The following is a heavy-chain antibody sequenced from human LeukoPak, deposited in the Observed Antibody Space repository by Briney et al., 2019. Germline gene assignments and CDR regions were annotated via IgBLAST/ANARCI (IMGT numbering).Heavy chain of an antibody. CDR2: INSDGSST. CDR1: GFTFSSYW. Sequence: GGSLRLSCAASGFTFSSYWMHWVRQAPGKGLVWVSRINSDGSSTSYADSVKGRFTISRDNAKNTLYLQMNSLRVEDTAVYYCARKSIAAAGTWFDPWGQGTLVTVSS. D-gene: IGHD6-13*01. J-gene: IGHJ5*02. V-gene: IGHV3-74*01. CDR3: ARKSIAAAGTWFDP.